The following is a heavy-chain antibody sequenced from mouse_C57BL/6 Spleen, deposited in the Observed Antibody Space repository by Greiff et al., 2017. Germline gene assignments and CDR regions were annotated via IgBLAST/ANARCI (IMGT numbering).Heavy chain of an antibody. Sequence: QVQLQQPGAELVKPGASVKLSCKASGYTFTSYWLQWVKQRPGQGLEWIGEIDPSDSYTNYNQKFKGKATLPVDTSSSTAYMQLSSLTSEDSAVYYCARKGTAQATSYAMDYWGQGTSVTVSS. CDR2: IDPSDSYT. J-gene: IGHJ4*01. D-gene: IGHD3-2*02. CDR3: ARKGTAQATSYAMDY. CDR1: GYTFTSYW. V-gene: IGHV1-50*01.